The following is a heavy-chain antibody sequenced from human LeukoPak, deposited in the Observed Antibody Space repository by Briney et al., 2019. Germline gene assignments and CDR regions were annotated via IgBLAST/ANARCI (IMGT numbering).Heavy chain of an antibody. CDR2: IYSGGST. CDR3: ARAYYDILTGLDAFDI. D-gene: IGHD3-9*01. CDR1: GFTVSSNY. V-gene: IGHV3-53*01. J-gene: IGHJ3*02. Sequence: PGGSLRLSCAASGFTVSSNYMSWVRQAPGKGLEWVSVIYSGGSTYYADSVKGRFTISRDSSKNTLYLQMNRLRAEDAAVYYCARAYYDILTGLDAFDIWGQGTMVTVSS.